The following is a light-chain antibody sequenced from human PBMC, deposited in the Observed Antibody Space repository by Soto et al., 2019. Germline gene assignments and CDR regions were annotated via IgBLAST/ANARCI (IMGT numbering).Light chain of an antibody. Sequence: DIVMTQSPDSLAVSLGERATINCKSSQSVLHNNNKNYLAWYQKKPGQSPKLLIYWASTRESGVPDRFSGSGSGTDFVLTISSLQAEDVAIYYCQQYSSIPLTFGGGTKVEIK. J-gene: IGKJ4*01. CDR1: QSVLHNNNKNY. V-gene: IGKV4-1*01. CDR3: QQYSSIPLT. CDR2: WAS.